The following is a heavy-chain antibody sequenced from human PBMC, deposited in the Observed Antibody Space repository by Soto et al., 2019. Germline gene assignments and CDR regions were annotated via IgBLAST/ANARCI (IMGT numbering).Heavy chain of an antibody. V-gene: IGHV6-1*01. Sequence: PSETLSLTCAISGDSVSSNSAAWNWIRLSPSRGLEWLARTYYRSRWYNDYAVSVRSRITDNPDTSKSQFSLQLTSVTPEDTAVYYCAGTTSHQWYYMDVWGKGTTGTVSS. CDR3: AGTTSHQWYYMDV. CDR2: TYYRSRWYN. CDR1: GDSVSSNSAA. J-gene: IGHJ6*03. D-gene: IGHD1-7*01.